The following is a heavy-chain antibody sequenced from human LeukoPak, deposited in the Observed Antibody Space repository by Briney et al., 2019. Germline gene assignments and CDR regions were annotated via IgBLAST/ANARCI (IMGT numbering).Heavy chain of an antibody. CDR3: AKIYGSGSQPFDY. V-gene: IGHV3-9*01. Sequence: GGSLRLSCTASGFTFTSYAMSWVRQAPGKGLEWVSGISWNSGATAYADSVKGRFTISRDNAMDSLYLQMNSLRVEDTALYYCAKIYGSGSQPFDYWGQGTLVTVSS. CDR1: GFTFTSYA. J-gene: IGHJ4*02. CDR2: ISWNSGAT. D-gene: IGHD3-10*01.